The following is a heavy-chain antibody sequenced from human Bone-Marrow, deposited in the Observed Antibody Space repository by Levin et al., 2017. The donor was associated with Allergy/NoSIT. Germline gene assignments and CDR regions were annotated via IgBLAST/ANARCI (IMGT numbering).Heavy chain of an antibody. CDR2: IRQDGREK. Sequence: GESLKISCVASGLTFSNYWMTWFRQAPGKGLEWVANIRQDGREKSYLDSVKGRFTISRDNAKNSLFLQMNSLGAEDTAVYYCARDIDYRDGATHYDGFDIWGRGTMVTVSS. CDR1: GLTFSNYW. V-gene: IGHV3-7*04. D-gene: IGHD3-16*02. J-gene: IGHJ3*02. CDR3: ARDIDYRDGATHYDGFDI.